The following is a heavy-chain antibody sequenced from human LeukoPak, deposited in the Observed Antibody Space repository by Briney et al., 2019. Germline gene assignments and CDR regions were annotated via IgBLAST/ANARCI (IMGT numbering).Heavy chain of an antibody. D-gene: IGHD1-20*01. J-gene: IGHJ6*02. CDR3: ARSDITGTTYYYGMDV. CDR1: GGSVSSGSYY. Sequence: SETLSLTCTVSGGSVSSGSYYWSWIRQPPGKGLEWSGYIYYSGSTNYNPFLKSRVTISVDTSKNQFSLKLSSVTAADTAVYYCARSDITGTTYYYGMDVWGQGTTVTVSS. V-gene: IGHV4-61*01. CDR2: IYYSGST.